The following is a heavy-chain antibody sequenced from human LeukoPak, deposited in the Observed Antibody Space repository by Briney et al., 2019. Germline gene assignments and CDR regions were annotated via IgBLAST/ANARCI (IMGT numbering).Heavy chain of an antibody. CDR3: ARGDRSSSFTLVDY. CDR2: ISSSSSYI. V-gene: IGHV3-21*01. CDR1: GFTVSSNY. D-gene: IGHD6-6*01. Sequence: PGGSLRLSCAASGFTVSSNYMSWVRQAPGKGLEWVSSISSSSSYIYYADSVKGRFTISRDNAKNSLYLQMNSLRAEDTAVYYCARGDRSSSFTLVDYWGQGTLVTVSS. J-gene: IGHJ4*02.